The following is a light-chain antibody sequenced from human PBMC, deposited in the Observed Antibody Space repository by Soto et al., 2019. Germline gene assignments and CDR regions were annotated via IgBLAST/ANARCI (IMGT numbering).Light chain of an antibody. CDR2: AES. V-gene: IGKV3-20*01. Sequence: DNVLTQSPGTLSLSPGDSANLSCRDSQSVNRGFLAWYQQIPGQAPRILIYAESSRATGTPDKLSGGGSGTDLNPTISRLEPEDFAVYYCQQYGSSPRTCGQGTKVDIK. J-gene: IGKJ1*01. CDR3: QQYGSSPRT. CDR1: QSVNRGF.